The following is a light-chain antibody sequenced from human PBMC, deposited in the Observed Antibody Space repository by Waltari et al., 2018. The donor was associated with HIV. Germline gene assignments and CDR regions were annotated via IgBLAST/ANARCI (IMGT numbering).Light chain of an antibody. CDR2: DVS. J-gene: IGLJ2*01. CDR3: QVWDSSSYHPVV. CDR1: NLGSKS. V-gene: IGLV3-21*02. Sequence: SLVLTQPPSVSVAPGQPARIPCGGTNLGSKSVPGYQQKPGQAPVVVVYDVSNRPSGIPERFSGSTSGNTATLTVSRVEAGDEADYYCQVWDSSSYHPVVFGGGTKLTVL.